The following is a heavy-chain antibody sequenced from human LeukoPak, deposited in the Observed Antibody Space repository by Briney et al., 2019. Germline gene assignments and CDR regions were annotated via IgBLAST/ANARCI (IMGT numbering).Heavy chain of an antibody. J-gene: IGHJ4*02. V-gene: IGHV3-33*06. CDR2: IWYDGSNK. D-gene: IGHD2-2*01. CDR3: AKDGSVVPAAFDY. Sequence: GGSLRLSCAASGFTFSSYGMHWVRQAPGKGLEWVAVIWYDGSNKYYADSVKGRFTISRDNSKNTLYLQMNSLRAEDTAVYYCAKDGSVVPAAFDYWGQGTLVTVSS. CDR1: GFTFSSYG.